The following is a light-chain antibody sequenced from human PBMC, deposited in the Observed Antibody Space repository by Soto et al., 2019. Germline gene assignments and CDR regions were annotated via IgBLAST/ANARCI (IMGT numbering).Light chain of an antibody. CDR1: QGISNY. V-gene: IGKV1-27*01. CDR2: AAS. Sequence: DIQMTQSPSSLSSSVGEKDTINCRASQGISNYLAWYQQKPGKVPKLLIYAASTLQSGVPSRFSGSGSGTDFTLTISSLQPEDVATYYCQKYNSAPQTFGQGTKV. J-gene: IGKJ1*01. CDR3: QKYNSAPQT.